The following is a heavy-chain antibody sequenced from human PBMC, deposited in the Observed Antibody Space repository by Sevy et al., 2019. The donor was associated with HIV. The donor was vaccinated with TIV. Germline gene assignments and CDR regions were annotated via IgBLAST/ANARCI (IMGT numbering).Heavy chain of an antibody. CDR3: AREGCTKPHDY. D-gene: IGHD2-8*01. CDR2: FSFGGGEI. V-gene: IGHV3-23*01. J-gene: IGHJ4*02. Sequence: GGSLRLSCAASGFTFSKYSMSWVRQPPGKGLEWVSTFSFGGGEINYADSVKGRFTISRDNSKSSVYLQMNNLRPEDTAVYYCAREGCTKPHDYWGQGTQVTVSS. CDR1: GFTFSKYS.